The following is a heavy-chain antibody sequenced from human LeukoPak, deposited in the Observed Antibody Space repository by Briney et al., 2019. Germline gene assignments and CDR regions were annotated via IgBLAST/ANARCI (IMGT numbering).Heavy chain of an antibody. V-gene: IGHV1-69*13. Sequence: SVKVSCKASGGTFSSYAISWVRQAPGQGLEWMGGIIPIFGTANYAQKFQGRVTITADESTSTAYMELSSLRSEDTAVYYCARSGLLPEYYYYGMDVWAKGPRSPSP. CDR3: ARSGLLPEYYYYGMDV. J-gene: IGHJ6*02. D-gene: IGHD3-22*01. CDR2: IIPIFGTA. CDR1: GGTFSSYA.